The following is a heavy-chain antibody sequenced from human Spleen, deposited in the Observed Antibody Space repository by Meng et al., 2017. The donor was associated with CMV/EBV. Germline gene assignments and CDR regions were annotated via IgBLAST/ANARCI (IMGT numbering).Heavy chain of an antibody. Sequence: GGSLRLSCAASGFTFSTYGMHWVRQAPGKGLEWVAVVWYDGSNKDYADSVKGRFIISRDNSKKTLYLQMDSLRAEDTAVYYCANSGLAGGARWGQGTLVTVSS. D-gene: IGHD2-21*01. V-gene: IGHV3-33*06. J-gene: IGHJ4*02. CDR2: VWYDGSNK. CDR1: GFTFSTYG. CDR3: ANSGLAGGAR.